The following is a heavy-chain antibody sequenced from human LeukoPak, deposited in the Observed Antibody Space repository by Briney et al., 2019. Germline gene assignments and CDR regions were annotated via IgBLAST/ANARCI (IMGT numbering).Heavy chain of an antibody. CDR1: GLTVSSYY. CDR3: AKGVSSWYLDY. V-gene: IGHV3-23*01. CDR2: ISGSGGST. J-gene: IGHJ4*02. Sequence: GGSLRLSCAASGLTVSSYYMNWVRQAPGKGLEWVSGISGSGGSTYYADSVKGRFTISRDNSKNTLHLQMNSLRAEDTAVYYCAKGVSSWYLDYWGQGTLVTVSS. D-gene: IGHD6-13*01.